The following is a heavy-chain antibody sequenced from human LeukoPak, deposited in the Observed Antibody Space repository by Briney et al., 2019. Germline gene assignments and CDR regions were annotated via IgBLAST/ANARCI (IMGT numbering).Heavy chain of an antibody. CDR3: ARDGETYYYGSGSPLH. Sequence: HPGGSLRLSCAASGFTFSNYWMHWVRQAPGKGLEWVAVISYDGSNKYYADSVKGRFTISRDNSKNTLYLQMNSLRAEDTAVYYCARDGETYYYGSGSPLHWGQGTLVTVSS. J-gene: IGHJ4*02. D-gene: IGHD3-10*01. V-gene: IGHV3-30-3*01. CDR1: GFTFSNYW. CDR2: ISYDGSNK.